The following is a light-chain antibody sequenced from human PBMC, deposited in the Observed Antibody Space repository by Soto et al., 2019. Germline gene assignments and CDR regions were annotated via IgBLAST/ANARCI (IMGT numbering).Light chain of an antibody. V-gene: IGKV3-20*01. CDR3: QQYGSSPQT. CDR1: QSVSSSY. Sequence: EIVLTQSPGTLSLSPGERATLSCRASQSVSSSYLAWYQQKPGQAPRLLIYDASSRATGIPDRFSGSGSGTEFTLTISSLEPEDFAVYYCQQYGSSPQTFGQGTKVEIK. CDR2: DAS. J-gene: IGKJ1*01.